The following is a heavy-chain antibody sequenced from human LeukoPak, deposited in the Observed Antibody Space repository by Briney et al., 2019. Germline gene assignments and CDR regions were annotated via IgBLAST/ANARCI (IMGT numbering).Heavy chain of an antibody. CDR2: IIPIFGTA. D-gene: IGHD5-24*01. Sequence: ASVKVSCKASGGTFSSYAISWVRQAPGQGLEWMGGIIPIFGTANYAQKFQGRVTITTDESTSTAYMGLSSLRSEDTAVYYCAREVVHRDGYTLETSYYFDYWGQGTLVTVSS. CDR3: AREVVHRDGYTLETSYYFDY. CDR1: GGTFSSYA. V-gene: IGHV1-69*05. J-gene: IGHJ4*02.